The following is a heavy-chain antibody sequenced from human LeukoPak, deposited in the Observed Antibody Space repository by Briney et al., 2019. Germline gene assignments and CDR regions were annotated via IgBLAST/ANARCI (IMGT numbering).Heavy chain of an antibody. CDR2: INPNSGGT. V-gene: IGHV1-2*02. D-gene: IGHD3-22*01. Sequence: GVSVNVSCKTSGYTFTTYYMHWVRQAPGQGLEWMGWINPNSGGTNYAQKFQGRVTMTRDTSISTAYMELSSLRSDDTAVYYCASADYYGNSGYSPLKYWGQGTLVSVSS. J-gene: IGHJ4*02. CDR3: ASADYYGNSGYSPLKY. CDR1: GYTFTTYY.